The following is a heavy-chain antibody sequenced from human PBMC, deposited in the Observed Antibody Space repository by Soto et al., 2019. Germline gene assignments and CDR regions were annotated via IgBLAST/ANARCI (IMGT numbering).Heavy chain of an antibody. D-gene: IGHD3-10*01. CDR2: TYYRSKWYN. Sequence: RSQTLSLTCAISGDSVSSNSAAWNWIRQSPSRGLEWLGRTYYRSKWYNDYAVSVKSRITINPDTSKNQFPLQLNSVTPEDTAVYYCARDHYYGSGSYYSLPGYYYYGMDVWGQGTTVTVS. CDR3: ARDHYYGSGSYYSLPGYYYYGMDV. J-gene: IGHJ6*02. CDR1: GDSVSSNSAA. V-gene: IGHV6-1*01.